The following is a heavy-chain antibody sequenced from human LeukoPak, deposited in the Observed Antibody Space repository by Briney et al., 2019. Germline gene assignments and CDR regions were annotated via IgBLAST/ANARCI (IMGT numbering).Heavy chain of an antibody. CDR2: IKGDTSYS. CDR1: GFTFNNXW. CDR3: ARDNDVWSLDF. D-gene: IGHD3-3*01. Sequence: SGFTFNNXWMDWVRQAPGKGVVWVSRIKGDTSYSNYADSVKGRFTISRDNAKNTLYLQMNSLRVEDTAVYYCARDNDVWSLDFWGQGSLVTVSS. V-gene: IGHV3-74*01. J-gene: IGHJ4*02.